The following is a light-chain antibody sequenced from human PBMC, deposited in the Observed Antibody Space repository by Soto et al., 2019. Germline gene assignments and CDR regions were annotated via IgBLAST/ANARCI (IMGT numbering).Light chain of an antibody. CDR3: SSYTSTNTWV. CDR1: RSDIGNFNR. Sequence: QSALTQPPSVSGSPGQSVAISCTGTRSDIGNFNRVSWYQQPPGTAPKVLMYEVTNRPSGVPDRFSGSKSGNTAFLIISGLQAEDEADYYCSSYTSTNTWVFGGGTKLTVL. J-gene: IGLJ3*02. V-gene: IGLV2-18*02. CDR2: EVT.